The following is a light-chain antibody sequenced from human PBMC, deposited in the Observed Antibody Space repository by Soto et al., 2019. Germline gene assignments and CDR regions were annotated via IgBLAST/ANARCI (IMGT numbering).Light chain of an antibody. CDR2: DAS. CDR1: QSVRSK. CDR3: QQYNDWPLT. J-gene: IGKJ2*01. V-gene: IGKV3-15*01. Sequence: EIVLTQSPDTLSVSPGERAALSCRASQSVRSKLAWYQQRPGQAPRVLINDASTRATGIPARFSGSGSGTEFTLTISSLESEDFGVYYCQQYNDWPLTFGQGTKVDIK.